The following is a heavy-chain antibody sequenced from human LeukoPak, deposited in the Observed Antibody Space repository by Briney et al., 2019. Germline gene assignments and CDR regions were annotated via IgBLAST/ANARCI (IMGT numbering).Heavy chain of an antibody. J-gene: IGHJ4*02. V-gene: IGHV3-21*01. CDR3: ASASSHRIAAGGDY. D-gene: IGHD6-13*01. CDR2: ISSSSSYI. CDR1: GFTFSSYS. Sequence: GGSLRLSCAASGFTFSSYSMNWVRQAPGKGLEWVSFISSSSSYIYYADSVKGRFTISRDNAKNTVYLQMNSLRAEDTAVYYCASASSHRIAAGGDYWGQGTLVTVSS.